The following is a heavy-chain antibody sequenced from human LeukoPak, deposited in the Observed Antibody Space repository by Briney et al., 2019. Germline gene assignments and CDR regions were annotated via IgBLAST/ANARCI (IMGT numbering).Heavy chain of an antibody. V-gene: IGHV4-39*01. Sequence: SETLSLTCTVSGGSISNSSHYWGWIRQPPGKGLEWIGSIYYSGSTYYNPSLKSRVTISVDTSKNQFSLKLSSVTAADTAVYYCARQRSAPIDYWGQGTLVTVSS. CDR1: GGSISNSSHY. CDR3: ARQRSAPIDY. J-gene: IGHJ4*02. D-gene: IGHD6-6*01. CDR2: IYYSGST.